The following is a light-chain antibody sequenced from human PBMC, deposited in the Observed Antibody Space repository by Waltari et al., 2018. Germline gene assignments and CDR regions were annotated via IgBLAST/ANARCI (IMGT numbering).Light chain of an antibody. Sequence: TINCKSSQSVLYSSNNKNYLAWYQQKPGQPPKLLIYWASTRESGVPDRFSGSGSGTDFTLTISSLQAEDVAVYYCQQYYSTPYTFGQGTKLEIK. CDR3: QQYYSTPYT. V-gene: IGKV4-1*01. CDR1: QSVLYSSNNKNY. J-gene: IGKJ2*01. CDR2: WAS.